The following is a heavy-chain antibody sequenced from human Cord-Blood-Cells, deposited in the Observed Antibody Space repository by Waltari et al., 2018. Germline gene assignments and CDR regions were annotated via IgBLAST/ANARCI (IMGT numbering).Heavy chain of an antibody. J-gene: IGHJ6*02. V-gene: IGHV4-34*01. CDR3: ASPVGATSYYYGMDV. D-gene: IGHD1-26*01. CDR1: GGSFSGYY. Sequence: QVQLQQWGAGLLKPSETLSLTCAVYGGSFSGYYWSWIRLPQGRGLAWIGEIHRSGSTHYNPARTSRGTISVDTSKNQFSLKLSSVTAADTAVYYCASPVGATSYYYGMDVWGQGTTVTVSS. CDR2: IHRSGST.